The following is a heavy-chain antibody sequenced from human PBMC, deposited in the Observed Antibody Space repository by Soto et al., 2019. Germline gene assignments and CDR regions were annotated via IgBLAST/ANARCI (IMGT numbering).Heavy chain of an antibody. D-gene: IGHD3-10*01. CDR1: GVSINSGDYY. CDR3: AKIRGHAFDI. Sequence: QVQLQESGPGLVKPSQTLSLNCSVSGVSINSGDYYCSWIRQHAGQGLEWIGYIFYSGTTFYNPSLKSQVTITRDAAKNQCAVEINSVTAADTAVYYCAKIRGHAFDIRGQGTMVTVSS. CDR2: IFYSGTT. V-gene: IGHV4-31*01. J-gene: IGHJ3*02.